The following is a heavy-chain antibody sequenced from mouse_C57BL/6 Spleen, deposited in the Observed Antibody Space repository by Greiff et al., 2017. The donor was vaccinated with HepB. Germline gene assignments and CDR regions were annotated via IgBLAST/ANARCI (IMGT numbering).Heavy chain of an antibody. Sequence: EVQLVESGPGMVKPSQSLSLTCTVTGYSITSGYDWHWIRHFPGNKLEWMGYISYSGSTNNNPSLKSRISITHDTSKNHFFLKLNSVTTEDTATYYCARNENWGAMDYWGQGTSVTVSS. CDR2: ISYSGST. CDR1: GYSITSGYD. CDR3: ARNENWGAMDY. V-gene: IGHV3-1*01. J-gene: IGHJ4*01. D-gene: IGHD4-1*01.